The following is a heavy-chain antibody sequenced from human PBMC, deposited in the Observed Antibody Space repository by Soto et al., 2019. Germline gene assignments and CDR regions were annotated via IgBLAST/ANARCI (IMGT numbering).Heavy chain of an antibody. CDR3: AKDSSGYYYVDNWFDP. J-gene: IGHJ5*02. D-gene: IGHD3-22*01. CDR2: ISGSGGST. CDR1: GFTFSSYA. Sequence: GGSLRLSCAASGFTFSSYAMSWVRQAPGKGLEWVSAISGSGGSTYYADSVKGRFTISRDNSKNTLYLQMNSLRAEDTAVYYCAKDSSGYYYVDNWFDPWGQGTLVTVSS. V-gene: IGHV3-23*01.